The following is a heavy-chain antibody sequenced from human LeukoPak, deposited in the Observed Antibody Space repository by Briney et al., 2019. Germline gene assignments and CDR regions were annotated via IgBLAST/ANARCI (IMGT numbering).Heavy chain of an antibody. CDR1: GYTFIRYG. Sequence: ASVKVSCKASGYTFIRYGISWVRQAPGQGLEWMGWISPYNINTNYAQKLQGRVTMTTDTSTSTAYMELRSLRSDDTAVYYCARDGGFGDYLIIWGQGTMVTVSS. CDR2: ISPYNINT. CDR3: ARDGGFGDYLII. D-gene: IGHD4-17*01. J-gene: IGHJ3*02. V-gene: IGHV1-18*01.